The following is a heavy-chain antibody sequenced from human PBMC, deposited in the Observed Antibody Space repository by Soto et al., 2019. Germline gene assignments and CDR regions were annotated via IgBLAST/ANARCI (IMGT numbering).Heavy chain of an antibody. CDR3: ARGGVTGSNWFDP. D-gene: IGHD5-18*01. Sequence: ASVKVSCKVSGDTLPEFSMHWVRQAPGKGLEWMGGFDPEDGETIYAQKFLGRVTISVDTSKNQFSLKLSSVTAADTAVYYCARGGVTGSNWFDPWGQGTLVTVSS. V-gene: IGHV1-24*01. CDR1: GDTLPEFS. J-gene: IGHJ5*02. CDR2: FDPEDGET.